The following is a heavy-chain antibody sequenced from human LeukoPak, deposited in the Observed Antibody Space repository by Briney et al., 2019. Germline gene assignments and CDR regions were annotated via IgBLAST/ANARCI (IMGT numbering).Heavy chain of an antibody. D-gene: IGHD3-22*01. Sequence: KAGGSLRLSCAASGFTVSSNYMNWVRQPPGKGLEWIGSIYYSGSTSYNASLRSRVTMSVDTSKNQFSLKLSSVTAADTAVYYCARDHLNYYDSSGDAFDIWGQGTMVTVSS. CDR1: GFTVSSNY. V-gene: IGHV4-59*02. CDR3: ARDHLNYYDSSGDAFDI. J-gene: IGHJ3*02. CDR2: IYYSGST.